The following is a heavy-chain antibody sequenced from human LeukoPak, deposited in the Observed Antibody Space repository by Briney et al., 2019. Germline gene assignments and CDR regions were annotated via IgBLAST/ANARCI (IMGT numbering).Heavy chain of an antibody. CDR3: ARDRSELELSMEFDY. CDR2: IIPIFGTA. CDR1: GGTFSSYA. J-gene: IGHJ4*02. V-gene: IGHV1-69*05. D-gene: IGHD1-7*01. Sequence: WASVKVSCKASGGTFSSYAISWVRQAPGQGLEWMGGIIPIFGTANYAQKFQGRVTITRDTSASTAYMELSSLRSEDTAVYYCARDRSELELSMEFDYWGQGTLVTVSS.